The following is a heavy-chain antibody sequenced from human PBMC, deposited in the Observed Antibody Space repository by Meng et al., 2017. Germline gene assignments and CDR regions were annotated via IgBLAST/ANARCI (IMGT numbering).Heavy chain of an antibody. CDR2: INPHSGGT. CDR1: GYTFTDYY. V-gene: IGHV1-2*02. D-gene: IGHD6-19*01. Sequence: QSWAEGKKPGASVKVSCKASGYTFTDYYLHGWRQAPGKGLEWMGWINPHSGGTYFAQNFQGRVTLTSDTSISTAYMELSRLRSDDTAMYYCARRVAVAGNTSRVRWFDPWGQGTLVTVSS. J-gene: IGHJ5*02. CDR3: ARRVAVAGNTSRVRWFDP.